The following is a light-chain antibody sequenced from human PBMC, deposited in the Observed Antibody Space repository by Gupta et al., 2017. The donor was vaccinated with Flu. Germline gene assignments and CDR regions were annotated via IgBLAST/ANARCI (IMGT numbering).Light chain of an antibody. CDR3: GTWSSTLTGSRL. CDR2: END. J-gene: IGLJ3*02. V-gene: IGLV1-51*02. CDR1: TSNIGKNY. Sequence: VTISCSGGTSNIGKNYVSWYQQFPGAAPKLLIYENDKRPSGTPDRFSGSKSGTSATLAITGLESGDEADYYCGTWSSTLTGSRLFGGGTKLSVL.